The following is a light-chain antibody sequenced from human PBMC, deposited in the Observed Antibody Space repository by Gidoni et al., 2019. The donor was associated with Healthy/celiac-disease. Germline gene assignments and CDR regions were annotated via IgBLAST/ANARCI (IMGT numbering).Light chain of an antibody. CDR2: DAS. CDR1: QSVSSY. V-gene: IGKV3-11*01. Sequence: EIVLTQSPATLSLSPGERATLSCRASQSVSSYLAWYQQKPGQAPRLLIYDASNRATGIPARFSGSGSGTDFTLTISSLEPEDFAVYYCQQRSNWPQVTFXGXTKVEIK. CDR3: QQRSNWPQVT. J-gene: IGKJ4*01.